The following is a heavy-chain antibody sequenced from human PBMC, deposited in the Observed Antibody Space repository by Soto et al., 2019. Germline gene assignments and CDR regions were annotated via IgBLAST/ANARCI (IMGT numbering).Heavy chain of an antibody. Sequence: PGGSRRLSWAASGFTVSRYAMSWVRQAPGKGLEWVSAISGSGGSTYYADSVKGRFTISRDNSKNTLYLQMNSLRAEDTAVYYCASYRPLDYWGHGTLVTSPQ. CDR1: GFTVSRYA. J-gene: IGHJ4*01. CDR2: ISGSGGST. CDR3: ASYRPLDY. D-gene: IGHD4-4*01. V-gene: IGHV3-23*01.